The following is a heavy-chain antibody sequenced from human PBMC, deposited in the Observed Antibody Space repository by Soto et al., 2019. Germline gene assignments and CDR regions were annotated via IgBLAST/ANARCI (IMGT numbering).Heavy chain of an antibody. Sequence: QVQLVQSGAEVKKPGASVKVSCKASGYTFTSYGISWVRQAPGQGLEWMGWISAYNGNTNYAQKLQGSVTMTTDTSTSTAYMELRSLRSDDTAVYYCARVISGGFYVSGSRTDNWFDPWGQGTLVTVSS. J-gene: IGHJ5*02. CDR1: GYTFTSYG. CDR2: ISAYNGNT. D-gene: IGHD3-10*01. CDR3: ARVISGGFYVSGSRTDNWFDP. V-gene: IGHV1-18*01.